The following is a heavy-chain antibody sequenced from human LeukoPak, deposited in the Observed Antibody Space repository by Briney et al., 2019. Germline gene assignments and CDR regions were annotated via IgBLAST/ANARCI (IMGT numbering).Heavy chain of an antibody. CDR1: GFTFNNYW. V-gene: IGHV3-7*03. CDR3: AKVPYSDYGSGRPPFMDV. D-gene: IGHD3-10*01. Sequence: GGSLRLSCVASGFTFNNYWMSWVRQAPGKGLEWVANIKKDGSEKYYVDSVKGRFTISRDNSKNTLFLQMNSLRAEDTAIHYCAKVPYSDYGSGRPPFMDVWGQGTTVAVSS. J-gene: IGHJ6*02. CDR2: IKKDGSEK.